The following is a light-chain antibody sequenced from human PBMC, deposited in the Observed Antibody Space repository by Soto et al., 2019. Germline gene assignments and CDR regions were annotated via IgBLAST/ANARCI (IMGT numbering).Light chain of an antibody. CDR1: SSDVGAYNY. V-gene: IGLV2-14*01. CDR2: DVS. Sequence: SVLTQPASVSWSPGQSITISCTGTSSDVGAYNYVSWYQQHPDKAPKLMIYDVSNRPSGVSSRFSGSKSGNTASLTFSGLQAEDEADYYCSSYTTSSIYVFGTGTKVTVL. CDR3: SSYTTSSIYV. J-gene: IGLJ1*01.